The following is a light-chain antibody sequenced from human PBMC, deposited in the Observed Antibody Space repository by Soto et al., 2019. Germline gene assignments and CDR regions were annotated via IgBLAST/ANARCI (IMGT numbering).Light chain of an antibody. J-gene: IGKJ3*01. CDR2: GAS. CDR1: QRIGSKY. CDR3: QHYGSSLFT. V-gene: IGKV3-20*01. Sequence: EIVLTQSPGTLSLSPGERATLSCRASQRIGSKYLAWYQQRPGQAPRLLIYGASSRATGIPDRFSGSGSGTDFTLTISRLEPEDLAVYYCQHYGSSLFTFGPGTKVEI.